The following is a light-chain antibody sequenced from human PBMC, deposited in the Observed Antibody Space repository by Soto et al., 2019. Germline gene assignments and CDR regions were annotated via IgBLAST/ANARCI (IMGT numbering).Light chain of an antibody. CDR1: HSVSNF. Sequence: EIVLTQSPGTLSLSPAERVTLSWRASHSVSNFVAWYKQKPGQAPRLLIYGTSNRATGIPARCSGRGSGTEFTLTISSLEPEDFEVYYCQQHNSWPLTFGGGTKVYIK. CDR3: QQHNSWPLT. V-gene: IGKV3-11*01. J-gene: IGKJ4*01. CDR2: GTS.